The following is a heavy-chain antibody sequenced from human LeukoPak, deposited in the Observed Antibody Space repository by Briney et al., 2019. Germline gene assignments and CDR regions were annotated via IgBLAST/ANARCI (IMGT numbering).Heavy chain of an antibody. J-gene: IGHJ4*02. Sequence: PSETLSLTCTVSGVSISSYYWSWIRQPAGKGLEWIGRIYTSGSTNHNPSLKSRVTMSVDKSKNQLSLKLSSVTAADTAMYYCARGAYHYGSGSHYFDYWGQGTLVTVSS. CDR3: ARGAYHYGSGSHYFDY. D-gene: IGHD3-10*01. CDR2: IYTSGST. CDR1: GVSISSYY. V-gene: IGHV4-4*07.